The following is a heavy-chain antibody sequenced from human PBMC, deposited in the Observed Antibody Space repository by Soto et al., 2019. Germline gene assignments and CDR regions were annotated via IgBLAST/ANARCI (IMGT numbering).Heavy chain of an antibody. V-gene: IGHV3-23*01. Sequence: EVQLLESGGGLVQPGGSLKLSCAASGFTFSSYAMSWVRQAPGKGLEWVSAISGSGGSTYYADSVKGRFTISRDNSKNTLYLQMNSLRAEDTAVYYCAKSLGVADYYGMDVWGQGTTVTVSS. J-gene: IGHJ6*02. CDR2: ISGSGGST. D-gene: IGHD6-19*01. CDR1: GFTFSSYA. CDR3: AKSLGVADYYGMDV.